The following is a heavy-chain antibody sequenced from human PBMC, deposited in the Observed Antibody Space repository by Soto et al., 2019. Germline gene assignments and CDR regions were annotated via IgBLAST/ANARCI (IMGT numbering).Heavy chain of an antibody. V-gene: IGHV2-5*01. Sequence: QITLKESGPTLVKPTQTLTLTCTFSGFSLSTSGVGVGWIRQPPGKALECLALIYWNDDKRYSPSLKSRLTITKDASKNQVVLTMTSRDPVDTATYYCAHRDYDILTGDGNWFDPCGQGTLVTVSS. J-gene: IGHJ5*02. CDR2: IYWNDDK. CDR1: GFSLSTSGVG. D-gene: IGHD3-9*01. CDR3: AHRDYDILTGDGNWFDP.